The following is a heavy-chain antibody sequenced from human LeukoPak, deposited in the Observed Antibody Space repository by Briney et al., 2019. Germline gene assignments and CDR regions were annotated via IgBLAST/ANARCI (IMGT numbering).Heavy chain of an antibody. CDR3: ARRVYYGSGSYFSAYYYYMDV. D-gene: IGHD3-10*01. V-gene: IGHV4-34*01. Sequence: KTSETLSLTCAVYGGSFSGYYWSWIRQPPGKGLEWIGEINHSGSTNYNPSLKSRVTISVDTSKNQFSLKLSSVTAADTAVYYCARRVYYGSGSYFSAYYYYMDVWGKGTTVTISS. CDR2: INHSGST. CDR1: GGSFSGYY. J-gene: IGHJ6*03.